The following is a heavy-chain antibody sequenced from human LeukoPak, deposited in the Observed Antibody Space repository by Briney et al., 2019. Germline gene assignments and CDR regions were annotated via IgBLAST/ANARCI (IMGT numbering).Heavy chain of an antibody. J-gene: IGHJ6*03. CDR2: INPNSGGT. Sequence: EDSVKVSCKASGYTFTGYYMHWVRQAPGQGLEWMGWINPNSGGTNYAQKFQGRVTMTRDTSISTAYMELSRLRSDDTAVYYCARDGVQLERRSYYYYMDVWGKGTTVTVSS. CDR3: ARDGVQLERRSYYYYMDV. D-gene: IGHD1-1*01. V-gene: IGHV1-2*02. CDR1: GYTFTGYY.